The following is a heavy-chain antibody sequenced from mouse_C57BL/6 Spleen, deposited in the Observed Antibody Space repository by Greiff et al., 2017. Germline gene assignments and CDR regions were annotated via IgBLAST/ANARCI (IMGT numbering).Heavy chain of an antibody. CDR1: GYTFTDYY. J-gene: IGHJ3*01. CDR3: ARAYDYDDGWFAY. Sequence: VQLQQSGPVLVKPGASVKMSCKASGYTFTDYYMNWVKQSHGKSLEWIGVINPYNGGTSYNQKFKGKATLTVDKSSSTAYMELNSLTSEDSAVYYCARAYDYDDGWFAYWGQGTLVTVSA. V-gene: IGHV1-19*01. D-gene: IGHD2-4*01. CDR2: INPYNGGT.